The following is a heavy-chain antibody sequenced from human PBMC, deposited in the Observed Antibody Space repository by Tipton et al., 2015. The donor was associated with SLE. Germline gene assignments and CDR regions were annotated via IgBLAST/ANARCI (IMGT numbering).Heavy chain of an antibody. CDR2: IYYSGST. CDR1: GGSISSSSYY. Sequence: TLSLTCTVSGGSISSSSYYWGWIRQPPGKGLEWIGSIYYSGSTYYNPSLKSRVTISEDTSKNQFSLKLSSVTAADTAVYYCARISVARGGYGMDVWGQGTTVTVSS. CDR3: ARISVARGGYGMDV. D-gene: IGHD3-16*01. V-gene: IGHV4-39*07. J-gene: IGHJ6*02.